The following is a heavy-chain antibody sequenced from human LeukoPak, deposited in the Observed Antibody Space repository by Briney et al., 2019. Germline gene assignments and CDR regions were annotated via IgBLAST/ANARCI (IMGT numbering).Heavy chain of an antibody. J-gene: IGHJ5*02. D-gene: IGHD2-15*01. Sequence: GGSLRLSCVASGFRLGNDDTSWVRQAPGKGLQWVSQISGTGGATWYAGFARDRFTISRDNSKKTLYLQMSGLRVEDTAMYYCVKGPRDTCGSHCYCSWVEATLLIVSS. CDR2: ISGTGGAT. V-gene: IGHV3-23*01. CDR3: VKGPRDTCGSHCYCS. CDR1: GFRLGNDD.